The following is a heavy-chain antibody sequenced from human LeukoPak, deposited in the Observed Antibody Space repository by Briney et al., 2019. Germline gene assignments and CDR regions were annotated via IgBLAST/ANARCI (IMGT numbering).Heavy chain of an antibody. CDR2: FDPEDGET. J-gene: IGHJ3*02. D-gene: IGHD1-26*01. Sequence: ASVKLSCTVSGYTLTELSMHWVRQAPGKGLEWMGGFDPEDGETIYAQKFQGRVTMTEDTSTDTVYMELSSLRSEDTAVYYCATDLGIVGATVPDAFDIRGQGTMVTVSS. V-gene: IGHV1-24*01. CDR1: GYTLTELS. CDR3: ATDLGIVGATVPDAFDI.